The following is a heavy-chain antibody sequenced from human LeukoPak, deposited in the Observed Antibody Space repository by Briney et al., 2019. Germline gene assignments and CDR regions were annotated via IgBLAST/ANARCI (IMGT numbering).Heavy chain of an antibody. V-gene: IGHV1-2*02. CDR3: ARDRDDILTVYWFDP. CDR2: INPNSGGT. CDR1: GYTFTGYY. D-gene: IGHD3-9*01. J-gene: IGHJ5*02. Sequence: ASVKVSCKASGYTFTGYYMHWVRQAPGQGLEWMGWINPNSGGTNYAQKFQGRVTMTRDTSISIAYMELSRLRSDDTAVYYCARDRDDILTVYWFDPWGQGTLVTVSS.